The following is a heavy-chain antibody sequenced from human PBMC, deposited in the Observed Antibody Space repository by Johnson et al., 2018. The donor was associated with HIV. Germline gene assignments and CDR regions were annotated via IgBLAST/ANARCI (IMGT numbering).Heavy chain of an antibody. D-gene: IGHD4-11*01. CDR1: GFTFSSYG. J-gene: IGHJ3*02. V-gene: IGHV3-7*01. Sequence: VQLVESGGGVVQPGRSLRLSCAASGFTFSSYGMHWVRQAPGRGLQSVANIIQDGTEKYYVDSLTGRFTISRDNAKNSLYLQMNSLGAEDTAVYYCARDDDYSKVRAFDIWGQGKMVTVSS. CDR3: ARDDDYSKVRAFDI. CDR2: IIQDGTEK.